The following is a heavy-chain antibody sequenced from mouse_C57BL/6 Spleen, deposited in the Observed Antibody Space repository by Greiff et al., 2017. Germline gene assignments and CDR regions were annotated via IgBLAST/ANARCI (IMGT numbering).Heavy chain of an antibody. CDR3: ARGAYGFLEV. CDR2: IDPSDSYT. CDR1: GYTFTSYW. D-gene: IGHD2-2*01. V-gene: IGHV1-69*01. Sequence: QVQLQQPGAELVMPGASVKLSCKASGYTFTSYWMHWVKQRPGQGLEWIGEIDPSDSYTNYNEKFKGKSTLTVDTSSSTAYMQLSSLTSEVSAVYYCARGAYGFLEVWGTGTTVTVSS. J-gene: IGHJ1*03.